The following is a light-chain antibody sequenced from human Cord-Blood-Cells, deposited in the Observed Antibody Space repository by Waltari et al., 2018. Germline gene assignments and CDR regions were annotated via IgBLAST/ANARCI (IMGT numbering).Light chain of an antibody. CDR3: QQYDNLPYT. Sequence: DIQLTQSPSSLSASVVDRVTITCQASQDISNYLNWYQQKPGKAHKLLIYDASNLETGVPSRFSGSGSGTDFTFTISSLQPEDIATYYCQQYDNLPYTFGQGTKLEIK. CDR1: QDISNY. J-gene: IGKJ2*01. CDR2: DAS. V-gene: IGKV1-33*01.